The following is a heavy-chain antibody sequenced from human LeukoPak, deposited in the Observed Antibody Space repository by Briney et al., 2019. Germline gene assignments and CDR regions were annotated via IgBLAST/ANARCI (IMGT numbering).Heavy chain of an antibody. CDR2: ISYIGST. CDR3: ARDPTTVTKGLDV. Sequence: SETLSLTCTVSGGSFSSHYWSWIRQPPGKGLEWIGYISYIGSTNYNPSLKSRVTISVDTSKKQFSLKLSSVTAADTAVYYCARDPTTVTKGLDVWGQGTMITVSS. V-gene: IGHV4-59*11. J-gene: IGHJ3*01. CDR1: GGSFSSHY. D-gene: IGHD4-17*01.